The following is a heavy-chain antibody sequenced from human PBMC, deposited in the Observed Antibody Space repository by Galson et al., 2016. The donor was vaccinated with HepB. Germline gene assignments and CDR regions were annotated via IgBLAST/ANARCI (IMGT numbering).Heavy chain of an antibody. Sequence: SLRLSCAASGFSLSNYNMNWVRQAPGKGLEWVSSISTSTAYIYYADSLKGRFTISRDNAKNSLYLQMNSLRAEDTAVYYCVRAGAYSNSWYGGDFDPWGQGTLVTVSS. CDR3: VRAGAYSNSWYGGDFDP. D-gene: IGHD6-13*01. V-gene: IGHV3-21*06. CDR1: GFSLSNYN. CDR2: ISTSTAYI. J-gene: IGHJ5*02.